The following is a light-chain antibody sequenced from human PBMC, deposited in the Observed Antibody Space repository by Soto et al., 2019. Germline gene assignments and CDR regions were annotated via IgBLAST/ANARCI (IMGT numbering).Light chain of an antibody. CDR3: QQRSNWPPELT. J-gene: IGKJ4*01. CDR1: QSVSSY. V-gene: IGKV3-11*01. CDR2: DVS. Sequence: TVLTQYPATLSLSPGETATLSCRASQSVSSYLAWYQQKPGQAPRLLIYDVSTRATGIPASFSGSGSGTDFTLTISSLEPEDFAVYYCQQRSNWPPELTFGGGAKVEIK.